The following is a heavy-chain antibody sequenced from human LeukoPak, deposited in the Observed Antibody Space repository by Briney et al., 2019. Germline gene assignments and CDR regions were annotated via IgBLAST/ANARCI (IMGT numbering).Heavy chain of an antibody. J-gene: IGHJ4*02. CDR2: NK. CDR1: GFSFSSLA. Sequence: GGSLRLSCGASGFSFSSLAMHWVRQAPRKGLEWVAVNKYYADSVKGRFTISRDNSKNTVYLQMNSLRAEDTAVYYCAKGSGGYSGSGSPHFDSWGQGTLVAVSS. CDR3: AKGSGGYSGSGSPHFDS. D-gene: IGHD3-10*01. V-gene: IGHV3-33*06.